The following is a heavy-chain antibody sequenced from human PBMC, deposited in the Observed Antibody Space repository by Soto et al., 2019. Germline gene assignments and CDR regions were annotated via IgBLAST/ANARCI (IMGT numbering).Heavy chain of an antibody. D-gene: IGHD3-22*01. V-gene: IGHV1-69*12. J-gene: IGHJ5*02. CDR2: IIPIFGTA. CDR1: GGNFSIYG. CDR3: ARDGSSGYPLTGWFDP. Sequence: QVQLVQSGAEVKKPGSSVKVSCKASGGNFSIYGISWVRQAPGQGLEWMGGIIPIFGTANYAQKFKGRVAITADESTSTAYMELSSLRSDDTAVYYCARDGSSGYPLTGWFDPWGKGTLVTVSS.